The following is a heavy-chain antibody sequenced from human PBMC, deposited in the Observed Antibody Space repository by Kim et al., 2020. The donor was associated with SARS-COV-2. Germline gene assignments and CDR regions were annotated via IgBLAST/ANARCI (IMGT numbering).Heavy chain of an antibody. CDR2: ISYDGSNK. CDR3: ASGNSNYYGMDV. D-gene: IGHD4-4*01. Sequence: GGSLRLSCAASGFTFSSYAMHWVRQAPGKGLEWVAVISYDGSNKYYADSVKGRFTISRDNSKNTLYLQMNSLRAEDTAVYYCASGNSNYYGMDVWGQGTTVTVSS. CDR1: GFTFSSYA. V-gene: IGHV3-30-3*01. J-gene: IGHJ6*02.